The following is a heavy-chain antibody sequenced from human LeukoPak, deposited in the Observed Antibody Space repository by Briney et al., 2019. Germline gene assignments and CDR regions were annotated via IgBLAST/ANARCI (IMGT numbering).Heavy chain of an antibody. V-gene: IGHV4-30-4*06. Sequence: RSIRKHPGKGLEWIGYIYYSGSTYYNPSLKSRVTISVDTSKNQFSLKLSSVTAADTAVYYCARGVGSRLRFLEWLLYPPDYWGQGTLVTVSS. J-gene: IGHJ4*02. D-gene: IGHD3-3*01. CDR3: ARGVGSRLRFLEWLLYPPDY. CDR2: IYYSGST.